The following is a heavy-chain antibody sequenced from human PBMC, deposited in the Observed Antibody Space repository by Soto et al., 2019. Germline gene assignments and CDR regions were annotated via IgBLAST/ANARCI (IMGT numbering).Heavy chain of an antibody. V-gene: IGHV1-18*01. J-gene: IGHJ6*02. Sequence: GASVKVSCKASGYTFTSYGISWVRQAPGQGLEWMGWISTNNGNTNYAQKLRGRVTMTTDSSTSTAYMELRNLRSDDTAVYYCARAATGSYYWYFYGMDVWGQGTTVTVSS. CDR2: ISTNNGNT. CDR1: GYTFTSYG. CDR3: ARAATGSYYWYFYGMDV. D-gene: IGHD2-8*01.